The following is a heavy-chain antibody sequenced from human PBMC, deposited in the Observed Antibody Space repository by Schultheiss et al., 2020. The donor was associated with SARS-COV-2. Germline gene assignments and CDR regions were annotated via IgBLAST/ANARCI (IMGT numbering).Heavy chain of an antibody. CDR2: ISGSGGST. J-gene: IGHJ2*01. V-gene: IGHV3-23*01. Sequence: GGSLRLSCAASGFTFSSYGMHWVRQAPGKGLEWVSAISGSGGSTYYADSVKGRFTISRDNSKNTLYLQMNSLRAEDTAVYYCAKDGGGNPIDWYFDLWGRGTLVTVSS. CDR1: GFTFSSYG. D-gene: IGHD4-23*01. CDR3: AKDGGGNPIDWYFDL.